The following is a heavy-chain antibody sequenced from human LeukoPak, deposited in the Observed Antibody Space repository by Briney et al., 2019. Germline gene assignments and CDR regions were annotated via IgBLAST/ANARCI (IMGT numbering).Heavy chain of an antibody. CDR2: ISGSGGST. D-gene: IGHD3-22*01. Sequence: PGGSLRLSCAASGFTFSSYAMSWVRQAPGKGLEWVSAISGSGGSTYYADSVKGRFTISRDNSKNTLYLQMNSLRAEDTAVYYCAKIPAPHLYDSSGYPGAFDIWGQGTMVTVSS. J-gene: IGHJ3*02. CDR1: GFTFSSYA. CDR3: AKIPAPHLYDSSGYPGAFDI. V-gene: IGHV3-23*01.